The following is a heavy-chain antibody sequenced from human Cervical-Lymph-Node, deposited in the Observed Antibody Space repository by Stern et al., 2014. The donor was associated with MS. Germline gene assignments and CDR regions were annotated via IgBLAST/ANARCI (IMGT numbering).Heavy chain of an antibody. CDR1: GYSFTTFW. Sequence: VQLGQSGAEVKKPGESLKISCKGSGYSFTTFWIGWVRQMPGQGLEWMGIIFPDDSDTRYSPSFQGQVNISADKSTDTAYLQWSSLKASDTATYYCARPLGSGWTAGWYYWGQGTRVTVSS. CDR2: IFPDDSDT. J-gene: IGHJ4*02. V-gene: IGHV5-51*03. D-gene: IGHD6-19*01. CDR3: ARPLGSGWTAGWYY.